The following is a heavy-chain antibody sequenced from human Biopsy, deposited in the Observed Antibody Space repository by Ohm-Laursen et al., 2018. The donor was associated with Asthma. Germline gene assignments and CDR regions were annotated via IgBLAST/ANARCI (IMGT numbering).Heavy chain of an antibody. V-gene: IGHV1-69*13. CDR1: GGTFNTYV. CDR3: ARKAGSCISRTCYSLDF. J-gene: IGHJ4*02. Sequence: SVKVSCKSLGGTFNTYVIGWVRQAPGQGLEWMGGINAVFGTTTYPQKFQDRVTITADDSTSTVYMELSSLRSEDTAVYYCARKAGSCISRTCYSLDFWGQGTLVIVSS. CDR2: INAVFGTT. D-gene: IGHD2-2*01.